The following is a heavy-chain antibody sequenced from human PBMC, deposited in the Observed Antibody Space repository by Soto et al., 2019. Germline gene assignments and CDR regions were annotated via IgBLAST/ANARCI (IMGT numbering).Heavy chain of an antibody. CDR2: IIPIFGKA. Sequence: QVQLVQSGAEVKKPGSSVKVSCKASGGTFSSYAISWVRQAPGQGLEWMGGIIPIFGKANYAQKFQGRVTITADETTTPAYMELSSLRCEDTGVYYCARDMTTVPGFDPWGQGTLVTVSS. D-gene: IGHD2-21*02. CDR1: GGTFSSYA. CDR3: ARDMTTVPGFDP. V-gene: IGHV1-69*12. J-gene: IGHJ5*02.